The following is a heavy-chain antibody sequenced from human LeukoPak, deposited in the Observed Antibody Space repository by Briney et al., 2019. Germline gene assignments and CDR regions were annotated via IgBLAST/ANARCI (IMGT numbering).Heavy chain of an antibody. CDR3: AKFDAEYTGSYSYYYYMDV. D-gene: IGHD1-26*01. CDR2: IKQDESER. CDR1: GFSFSSYW. J-gene: IGHJ6*03. V-gene: IGHV3-7*03. Sequence: PGGSLRLSCEGSGFSFSSYWMTWVRQSPGKGPEWVANIKQDESERYTVDSVKGRFTISRDNAKNSVYLHMNSLRAEDTAVYYCAKFDAEYTGSYSYYYYMDVWGKGTTVTVSS.